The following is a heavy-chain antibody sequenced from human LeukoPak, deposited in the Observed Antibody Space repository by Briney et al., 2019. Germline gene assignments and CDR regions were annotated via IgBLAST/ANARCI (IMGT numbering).Heavy chain of an antibody. CDR3: ARGGYYDSSGTSDY. J-gene: IGHJ4*02. CDR2: IYYSGST. V-gene: IGHV4-31*03. CDR1: GGSISSGGYY. D-gene: IGHD3-22*01. Sequence: PSETLSLTCTVSGGSISSGGYYWSWIRQHPGKGLEWIGYIYYSGSTYYNPSLKSRVTISVDTSKNQFSLKLSSVTAADTAVYYCARGGYYDSSGTSDYWGQGTLVTVSS.